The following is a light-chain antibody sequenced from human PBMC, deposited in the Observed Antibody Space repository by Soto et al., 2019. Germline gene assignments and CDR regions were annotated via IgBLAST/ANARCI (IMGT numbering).Light chain of an antibody. V-gene: IGLV2-18*01. CDR3: TGYSSNGIHV. J-gene: IGLJ1*01. CDR1: TTDIDTYDS. Sequence: QSALTQPPSVSGSPGQSVTISCTATTTDIDTYDSVSWYHQAPGTAPKLVIYEVYHRHSGVSDRFSGSTSVNTASLTISGIQAEYETDDYSTGYSSNGIHVFGPGTKVTGL. CDR2: EVY.